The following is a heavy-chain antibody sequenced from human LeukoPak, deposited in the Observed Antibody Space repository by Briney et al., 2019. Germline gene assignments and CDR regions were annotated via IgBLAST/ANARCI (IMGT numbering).Heavy chain of an antibody. CDR2: IRYDGSNK. CDR3: ANNKGGGFPYYYYMDV. CDR1: GFTFTSYG. Sequence: PGGSLRLSCAASGFTFTSYGMYWVRQAPGKGLEWVAFIRYDGSNKYYADSVKGRFTISRDNSKNTLYLQMNSLRAEDTAVYYCANNKGGGFPYYYYMDVWGKGTTVSISS. V-gene: IGHV3-30*02. D-gene: IGHD1/OR15-1a*01. J-gene: IGHJ6*03.